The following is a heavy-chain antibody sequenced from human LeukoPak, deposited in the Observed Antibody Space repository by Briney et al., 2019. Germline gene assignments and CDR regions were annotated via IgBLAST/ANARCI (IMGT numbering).Heavy chain of an antibody. V-gene: IGHV4-34*01. CDR3: ARGGSSSWYYYYYMDV. Sequence: SETLSLICAVYGGSFSGYYWSWIRQPPGKGLEWIGEINHSGSTNYNPSLKSRVTISVDTSKNQFSLKLSSVTAADTAVYYCARGGSSSWYYYYYMDVWGKGTTVTVSS. CDR2: INHSGST. J-gene: IGHJ6*03. D-gene: IGHD6-13*01. CDR1: GGSFSGYY.